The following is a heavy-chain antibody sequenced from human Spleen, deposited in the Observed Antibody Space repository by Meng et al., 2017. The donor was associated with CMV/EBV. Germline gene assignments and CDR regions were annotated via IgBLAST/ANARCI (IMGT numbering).Heavy chain of an antibody. CDR3: ARIHYYGSGSPLDY. J-gene: IGHJ4*02. Sequence: GGSLRLSCAASGFTFSDYYMNWVRQAPGKGLEWVSSISTSSSYIYYADSLKGRFTISRDNAKNSLYLQMNSLRAEDTAVYYCARIHYYGSGSPLDYWGQGTLVTVSS. V-gene: IGHV3-21*01. D-gene: IGHD3-10*01. CDR1: GFTFSDYY. CDR2: ISTSSSYI.